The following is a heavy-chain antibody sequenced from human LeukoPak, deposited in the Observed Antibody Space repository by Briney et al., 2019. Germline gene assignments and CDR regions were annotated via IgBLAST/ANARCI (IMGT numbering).Heavy chain of an antibody. D-gene: IGHD3-10*01. CDR3: ARGQVLFRGQYYHYYYMDV. CDR1: GGSFSGYY. V-gene: IGHV4-34*01. Sequence: ASETLSLTCAVYGGSFSGYYWSWIRQPPGKGLEWIGEINHSGSTNYNPSLKSRVTISVDTSKNQFSLKLSSVTAADTAVYYCARGQVLFRGQYYHYYYMDVWGKGTTVTVSS. CDR2: INHSGST. J-gene: IGHJ6*03.